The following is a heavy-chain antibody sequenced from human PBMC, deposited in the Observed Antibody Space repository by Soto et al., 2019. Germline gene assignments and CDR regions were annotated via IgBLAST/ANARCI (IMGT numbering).Heavy chain of an antibody. CDR1: GGSFNSGAYY. CDR2: LSYRGTT. V-gene: IGHV4-31*03. J-gene: IGHJ5*02. CDR3: ARVSATGTRWFGP. D-gene: IGHD6-13*01. Sequence: QVQLQESGPGLVKPSQTLSLTCTVSGGSFNSGAYYWGWIRRHPGKVLEWIGYLSYRGTTYYSPYLKSRLTMSLDTSKNQFSLKLNSVTAADTAVYYCARVSATGTRWFGPWGTGPLVTVSS.